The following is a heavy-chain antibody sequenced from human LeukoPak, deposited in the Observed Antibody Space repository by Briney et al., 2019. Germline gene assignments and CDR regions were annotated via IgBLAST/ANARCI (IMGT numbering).Heavy chain of an antibody. Sequence: GGSLRLSCVASGFTFDDYAMNWVRQAPGKSLEWVSSISSSSSYIYYADSVKGRFTISRDNAKNSLYLQMNSLRAEDTAVYYCARDQSYSSSWYSPSEYFDYWGQGTLVTVSS. CDR3: ARDQSYSSSWYSPSEYFDY. D-gene: IGHD6-13*01. CDR1: GFTFDDYA. V-gene: IGHV3-21*01. J-gene: IGHJ4*02. CDR2: ISSSSSYI.